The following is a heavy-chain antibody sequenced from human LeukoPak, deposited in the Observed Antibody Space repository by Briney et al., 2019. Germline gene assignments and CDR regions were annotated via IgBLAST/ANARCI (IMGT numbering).Heavy chain of an antibody. CDR1: GGSISSSSYY. Sequence: NPSETLSLTCTVSGGSISSSSYYWGWIRQPPGKGLEWIGSIYYSGSTYYNPSLKSRVTISVDTSKNQFSLKLSSVTAADTAVYYCARDYRVNLVGYWYFDLWGRGTAVIVSS. CDR3: ARDYRVNLVGYWYFDL. J-gene: IGHJ2*01. D-gene: IGHD3-16*02. V-gene: IGHV4-39*02. CDR2: IYYSGST.